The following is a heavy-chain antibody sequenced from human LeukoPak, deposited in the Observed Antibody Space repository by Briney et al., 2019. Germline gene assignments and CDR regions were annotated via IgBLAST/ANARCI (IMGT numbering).Heavy chain of an antibody. Sequence: GGSLRLSCAASGFTFSSYAMSWVRQAPGKGLEWVSYISSSGSTIYYADSVKGRFTISRDNAKNSLYLQMNSLRAEDTAVYYCARVGPGDGYNLDYWGQGTLVTVSS. CDR1: GFTFSSYA. D-gene: IGHD5-24*01. CDR3: ARVGPGDGYNLDY. J-gene: IGHJ4*02. CDR2: ISSSGSTI. V-gene: IGHV3-48*04.